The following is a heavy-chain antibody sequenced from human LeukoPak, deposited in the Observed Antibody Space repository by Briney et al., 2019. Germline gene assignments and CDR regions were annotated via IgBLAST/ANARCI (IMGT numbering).Heavy chain of an antibody. CDR2: IYYSGST. CDR3: ARGHDYGDYVMGY. D-gene: IGHD4-17*01. CDR1: GGSISSYY. V-gene: IGHV4-59*01. J-gene: IGHJ4*02. Sequence: SETLSLTCTVYGGSISSYYWSWIRQPPGKGLEWIGYIYYSGSTNYNPSLKSRVTISVDTSKNQFSLKLSSVTAADTAVYYCARGHDYGDYVMGYWGQGTLVTVSS.